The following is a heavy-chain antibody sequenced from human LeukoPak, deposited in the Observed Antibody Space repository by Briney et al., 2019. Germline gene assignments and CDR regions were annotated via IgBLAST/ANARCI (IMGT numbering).Heavy chain of an antibody. D-gene: IGHD3-10*01. CDR3: ARGLSMVQGVIFGY. J-gene: IGHJ4*02. Sequence: ASVNVSCKASGYTFTSYDINWVRQATGQGIEWMGWMNPNSGNTGYAQKFQGRVTMTRNTSISTAYMELSSLRSEDAAVYYCARGLSMVQGVIFGYWGQGTLVTVSS. CDR2: MNPNSGNT. CDR1: GYTFTSYD. V-gene: IGHV1-8*01.